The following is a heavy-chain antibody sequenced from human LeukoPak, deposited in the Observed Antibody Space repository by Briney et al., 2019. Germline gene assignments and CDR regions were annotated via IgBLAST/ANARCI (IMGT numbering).Heavy chain of an antibody. J-gene: IGHJ4*02. CDR3: ATNTGTDLPDY. V-gene: IGHV3-74*01. CDR2: INSDGTST. D-gene: IGHD1-26*01. Sequence: PGGSLRLSCAASGFTFSSYWTHWVRQGPGKGLVWVSRINSDGTSTRHEDSVKGRFTISRDNAKNTLYLQMNSLRLEDRAVYYCATNTGTDLPDYWGQGTLVTVSS. CDR1: GFTFSSYW.